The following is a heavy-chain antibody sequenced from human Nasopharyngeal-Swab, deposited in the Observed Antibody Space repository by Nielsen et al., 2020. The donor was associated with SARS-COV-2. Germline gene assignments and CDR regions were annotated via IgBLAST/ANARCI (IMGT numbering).Heavy chain of an antibody. V-gene: IGHV6-1*01. J-gene: IGHJ6*02. CDR2: TYHRSKWYN. CDR1: GDSVPSNSAA. CDR3: ASSGDYYGMDV. D-gene: IGHD7-27*01. Sequence: SETLPLTCAISGDSVPSNSAAWNQLRQSPSRGLEWLERTYHRSKWYNDYAGSVKSRITINPDTSKNQFSLQLNSVTPEDTAVYYCASSGDYYGMDVWGQGTTVTVS.